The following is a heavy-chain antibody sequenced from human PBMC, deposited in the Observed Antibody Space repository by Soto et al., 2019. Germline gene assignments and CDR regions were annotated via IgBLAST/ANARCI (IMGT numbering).Heavy chain of an antibody. V-gene: IGHV3-23*01. Sequence: EVQLLESGGGLVQPGGSLRLSCAASGFTFSSSAMSWVRQAPGKGLEWVSAISGIGGSTYYADSVKGRFTISRDNSKNTLYLQKISLRAEDTAVYYGGKKGLDDPTFLHYWGQGTLVTVLS. D-gene: IGHD1-26*01. CDR2: ISGIGGST. CDR3: GKKGLDDPTFLHY. J-gene: IGHJ4*02. CDR1: GFTFSSSA.